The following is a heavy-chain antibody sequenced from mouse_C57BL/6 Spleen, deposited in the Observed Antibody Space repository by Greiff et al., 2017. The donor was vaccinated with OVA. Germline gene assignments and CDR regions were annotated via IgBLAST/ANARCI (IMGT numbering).Heavy chain of an antibody. CDR2: IDPENGDT. V-gene: IGHV14-4*01. D-gene: IGHD2-4*01. J-gene: IGHJ3*01. Sequence: VQLQQSGAELVRPGASVKLSCTASGFNIKDDYMHWVKQRPEQGLEWIGWIDPENGDTEYASKFQGKATITADTSSNTAYLQLSSLTSEDTAVYYCTTDDYDGLAWFAYWGQGTLVTVSA. CDR1: GFNIKDDY. CDR3: TTDDYDGLAWFAY.